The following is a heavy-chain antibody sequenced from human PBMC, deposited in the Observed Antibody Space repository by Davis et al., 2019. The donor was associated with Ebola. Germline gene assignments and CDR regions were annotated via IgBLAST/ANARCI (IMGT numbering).Heavy chain of an antibody. V-gene: IGHV3-48*02. CDR2: ISSSSSTI. Sequence: PGGSLRLSCAASGFTFSSYSMNWVRQAPGKGLEWVSYISSSSSTIYYADSVKGRFTISRDNAKNSLYLQMNSLRDEDTAVYYCARDEQDSIFGVVSYFDYWGQGTLVTVSS. CDR1: GFTFSSYS. D-gene: IGHD3-3*01. J-gene: IGHJ4*02. CDR3: ARDEQDSIFGVVSYFDY.